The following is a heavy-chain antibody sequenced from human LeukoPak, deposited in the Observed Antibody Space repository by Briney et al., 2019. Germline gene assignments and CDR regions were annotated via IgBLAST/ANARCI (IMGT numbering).Heavy chain of an antibody. V-gene: IGHV3-48*04. J-gene: IGHJ4*02. D-gene: IGHD3-22*01. CDR2: ISSSSSTI. CDR1: GFSFSSYS. Sequence: GGSLRLSCAASGFSFSSYSMNWVRQAPGKGLEWVSYISSSSSTIYYADSVKGRFTISRDNAKNSPYLQMNSLRAEDTAVYYCARGGIFNPYELWGQGTLVTVSS. CDR3: ARGGIFNPYEL.